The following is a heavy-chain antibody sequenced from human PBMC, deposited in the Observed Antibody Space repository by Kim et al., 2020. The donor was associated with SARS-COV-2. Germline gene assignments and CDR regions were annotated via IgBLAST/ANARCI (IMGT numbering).Heavy chain of an antibody. CDR2: MNPNSGNT. V-gene: IGHV1-8*01. CDR1: GYTFSSYD. J-gene: IGHJ2*01. CDR3: AREGIAVAGTVIRYFDL. D-gene: IGHD6-19*01. Sequence: ASVKVFCKASGYTFSSYDINWVRQATGQGLEWMGWMNPNSGNTGYAQKFQGRVTMTRNTSISTAYMELSSLTSEDTAVYYCAREGIAVAGTVIRYFDLWG.